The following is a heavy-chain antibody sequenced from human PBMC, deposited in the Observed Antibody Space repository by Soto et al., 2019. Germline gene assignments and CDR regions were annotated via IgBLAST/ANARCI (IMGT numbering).Heavy chain of an antibody. J-gene: IGHJ6*02. V-gene: IGHV3-30*18. Sequence: SLSLYCAARGFTFSSNWMHWVGQAPGKGLEWVAVISHDGSNKYYADSVKGRFTISRDNSKNTLYLQMNSLRAEDTAVYYCAKDRIAVAAYYYYGMDVCGQGTTVTVSS. CDR1: GFTFSSNW. D-gene: IGHD6-19*01. CDR2: ISHDGSNK. CDR3: AKDRIAVAAYYYYGMDV.